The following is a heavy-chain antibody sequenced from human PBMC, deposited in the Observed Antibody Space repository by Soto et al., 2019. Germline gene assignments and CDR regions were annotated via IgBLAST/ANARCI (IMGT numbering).Heavy chain of an antibody. Sequence: QVQLVQSGAEVKKPGASVKVSCKASGYTFTSSGISWVRQAPGQGLEWMGWISGYNGDTNYAQKLQGRVDTTTDTSKSTAYMELRSRRSDDTAVYYCARGTMVRVVIIGWFDPWGQGTLVTVSS. CDR1: GYTFTSSG. CDR2: ISGYNGDT. V-gene: IGHV1-18*01. D-gene: IGHD3-10*01. J-gene: IGHJ5*02. CDR3: ARGTMVRVVIIGWFDP.